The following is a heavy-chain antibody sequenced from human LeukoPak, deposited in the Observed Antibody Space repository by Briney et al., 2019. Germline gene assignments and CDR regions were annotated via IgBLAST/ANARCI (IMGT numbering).Heavy chain of an antibody. V-gene: IGHV4-59*01. CDR3: ARYEYYYDSSGYGFDY. CDR2: IYYSGST. Sequence: SETLSLTCTVSGGSISSYYWSWIRQPPGKGLEWIGYIYYSGSTNYNPSLKSRVTISVDTSKNQFSLKLSSVTAADTAVYYCARYEYYYDSSGYGFDYWGQGTLVTVSS. D-gene: IGHD3-22*01. J-gene: IGHJ4*02. CDR1: GGSISSYY.